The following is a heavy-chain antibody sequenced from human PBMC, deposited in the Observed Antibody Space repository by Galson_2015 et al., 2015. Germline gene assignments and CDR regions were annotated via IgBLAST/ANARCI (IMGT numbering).Heavy chain of an antibody. CDR1: GYTFTGYY. CDR3: TSESDFLRYFDY. V-gene: IGHV1-2*06. J-gene: IGHJ4*02. CDR2: INPNSGGT. Sequence: SVKVSCKASGYTFTGYYMHWARQAPGQGLEWMGLINPNSGGTNYAQKFQGRVTMTRDTSISTAYMELSRLRSDDTAVYYCTSESDFLRYFDYWGQGALVPVSS. D-gene: IGHD3-3*01.